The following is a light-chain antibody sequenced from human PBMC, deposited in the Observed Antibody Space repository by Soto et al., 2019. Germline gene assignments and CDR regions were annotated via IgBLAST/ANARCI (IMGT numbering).Light chain of an antibody. CDR3: SSYTTTNSLV. Sequence: QSVLTQPASVSGSPGQSVTSSCSGTSSDVGTYKYVSWYQQHPGKAPKLMIYEVSYRPSGVSNRFSGSKSGNTASLTISGLRAEDEADYYCSSYTTTNSLVFGIGTKVTVL. J-gene: IGLJ1*01. V-gene: IGLV2-14*01. CDR2: EVS. CDR1: SSDVGTYKY.